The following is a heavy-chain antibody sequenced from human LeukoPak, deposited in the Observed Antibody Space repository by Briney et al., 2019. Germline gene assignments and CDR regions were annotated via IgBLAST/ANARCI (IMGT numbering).Heavy chain of an antibody. Sequence: PSETLSLTCTVSGGSISRGGYYWSWIRQHPGKGLEWIGYIFYRGSTYYNPSLKSRVTISVDTSKNQFSLKLSSVTAADTAVYYCAVWFGAYYLDYWGQGTLVTVSS. J-gene: IGHJ4*02. CDR3: AVWFGAYYLDY. CDR2: IFYRGST. D-gene: IGHD3-10*01. CDR1: GGSISRGGYY. V-gene: IGHV4-31*03.